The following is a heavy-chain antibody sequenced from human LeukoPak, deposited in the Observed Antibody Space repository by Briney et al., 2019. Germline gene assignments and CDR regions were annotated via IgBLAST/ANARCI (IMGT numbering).Heavy chain of an antibody. CDR3: ARGTHCNNTGCYKWAGFDP. CDR1: GFTFSSYD. CDR2: IGITGDI. D-gene: IGHD2-2*02. Sequence: GGSLRLSCTASGFTFSSYDVHWVRQAAGKGLEWVSGIGITGDIHYAGSVEGRFTISRENAKNSLFLQMNSLRAGDTAVYYCARGTHCNNTGCYKWAGFDPWGQGTLVTVSS. J-gene: IGHJ5*02. V-gene: IGHV3-13*01.